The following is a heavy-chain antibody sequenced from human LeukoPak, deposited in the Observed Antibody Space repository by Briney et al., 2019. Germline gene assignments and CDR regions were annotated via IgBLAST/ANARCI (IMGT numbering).Heavy chain of an antibody. CDR2: ISYDGSNK. D-gene: IGHD3-9*01. Sequence: GGSLRPSCAASGFTFSSYAMHWVRQAPGKGLEWVAVISYDGSNKYYADSVKGRFTISRDNSKNTLYLQMNSLRAEDTAVYYCARGTPLRYFDWLLFQGDYYYYGMDVWGQGTTVTVSS. J-gene: IGHJ6*02. CDR1: GFTFSSYA. CDR3: ARGTPLRYFDWLLFQGDYYYYGMDV. V-gene: IGHV3-30-3*01.